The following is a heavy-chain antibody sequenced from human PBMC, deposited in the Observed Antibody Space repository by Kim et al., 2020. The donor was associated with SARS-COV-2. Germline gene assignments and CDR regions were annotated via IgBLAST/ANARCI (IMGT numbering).Heavy chain of an antibody. CDR1: GFNFSDYY. D-gene: IGHD1-26*01. V-gene: IGHV3-11*01. Sequence: GWSLRLSCAASGFNFSDYYMRWVRQAPGKGLEWVAYMAFTTGDTRHYASFVRGRFTFSRDNSNTFLFLQINSLSVEKTLDYCCAGRGSGDHYLAFWGEG. CDR3: AGRGSGDHYLAF. CDR2: MAFTTGDTR. J-gene: IGHJ3*01.